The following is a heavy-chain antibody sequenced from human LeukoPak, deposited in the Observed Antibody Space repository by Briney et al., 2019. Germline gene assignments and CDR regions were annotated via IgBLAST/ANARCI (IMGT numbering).Heavy chain of an antibody. CDR2: ISSSSSYI. CDR3: ARVQGDYYGMDV. Sequence: PGGSLRLSCAASGFTFSSYSMNWVRQAPGKGLEWVSSISSSSSYIYYADSVKGRFTIFRDNAKNSLYLQMNSLRAEDTAVYYCARVQGDYYGMDVWGQGTTVTVSS. J-gene: IGHJ6*02. D-gene: IGHD3-16*01. CDR1: GFTFSSYS. V-gene: IGHV3-21*01.